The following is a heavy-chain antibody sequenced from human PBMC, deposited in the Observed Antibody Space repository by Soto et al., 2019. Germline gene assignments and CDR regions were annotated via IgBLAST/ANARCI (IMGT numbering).Heavy chain of an antibody. CDR3: AKTSTYYDFWSGYYPPTGMDV. J-gene: IGHJ6*02. CDR2: ISGSGGST. Sequence: VGSLRLSCAASGFTFSSYAMSWVRQAPGKGLEWVSAISGSGGSTYYADSVKGRFTISRDNSKNTLYLQMNSLRAEDTAVYYCAKTSTYYDFWSGYYPPTGMDVWGQGTTVTVSS. CDR1: GFTFSSYA. D-gene: IGHD3-3*01. V-gene: IGHV3-23*01.